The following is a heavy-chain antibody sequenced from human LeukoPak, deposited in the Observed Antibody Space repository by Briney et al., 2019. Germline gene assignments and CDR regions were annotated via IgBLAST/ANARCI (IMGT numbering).Heavy chain of an antibody. CDR3: ARDTDYGDSGLDY. Sequence: GGSLRLSCAASGFTFDDYAMHWVRQAPGKGLEWVSGISWNGGSIGYADSVKGRFTISRDNAKNTLYLQMNSLRAEDTAVYYCARDTDYGDSGLDYWGQGTLVTVSS. D-gene: IGHD4-17*01. J-gene: IGHJ4*02. CDR2: ISWNGGSI. CDR1: GFTFDDYA. V-gene: IGHV3-9*01.